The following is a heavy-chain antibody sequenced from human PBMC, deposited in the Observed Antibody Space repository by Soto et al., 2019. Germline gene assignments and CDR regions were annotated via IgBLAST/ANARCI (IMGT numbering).Heavy chain of an antibody. V-gene: IGHV1-2*04. CDR1: GYTFTGYY. CDR3: ARGGEGYNFGAVD. J-gene: IGHJ4*02. CDR2: INPNSGGT. Sequence: ASVKVSCKASGYTFTGYYMHWVRQAPGQGLKWMGWINPNSGGTNYAQKFQGWVTMTRDTSISTAYMELSRLRSDDTAVYYCARGGEGYNFGAVDWGQGTSVTVSS. D-gene: IGHD5-12*01.